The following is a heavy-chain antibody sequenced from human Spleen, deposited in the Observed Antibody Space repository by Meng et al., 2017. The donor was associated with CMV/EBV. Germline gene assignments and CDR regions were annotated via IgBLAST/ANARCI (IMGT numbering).Heavy chain of an antibody. Sequence: ASVKVSCKASGYTFTGYYIRWVRQAPGQGLEWMGWVDPNSGGTNYAQNFQGRVTMTGDTSITTAYMELSGLKSDDTAVYYCARDRYSANDFFDYWGQGTLVTVSS. CDR2: VDPNSGGT. V-gene: IGHV1-2*02. CDR3: ARDRYSANDFFDY. CDR1: GYTFTGYY. D-gene: IGHD3-16*02. J-gene: IGHJ4*02.